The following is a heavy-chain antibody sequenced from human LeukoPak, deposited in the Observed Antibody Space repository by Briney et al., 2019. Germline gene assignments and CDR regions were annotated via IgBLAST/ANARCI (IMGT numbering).Heavy chain of an antibody. V-gene: IGHV4-34*01. CDR2: INHSGST. J-gene: IGHJ4*02. Sequence: SETLSLTCAVYGGSFSGYYWSWIRQPPGEGLEWIGEINHSGSTNYNPSLKSRFTISVDTSKNQFSLKLSSVTAADTAVYYCARAFFSMVRGIDYWGQGTLVTVSS. D-gene: IGHD3-10*01. CDR3: ARAFFSMVRGIDY. CDR1: GGSFSGYY.